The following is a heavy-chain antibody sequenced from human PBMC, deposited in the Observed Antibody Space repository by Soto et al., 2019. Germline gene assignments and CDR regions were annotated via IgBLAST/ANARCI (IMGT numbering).Heavy chain of an antibody. V-gene: IGHV4-30-2*01. D-gene: IGHD2-21*02. CDR1: GSSISSGGYS. J-gene: IGHJ4*02. CDR2: IYHSGST. CDR3: ARSIVVVTAIHYFDY. Sequence: SETLSLTCAVSGSSISSGGYSWSWIRQPPGKGLEWIGYIYHSGSTYYNPSLKSRVTISVDRSKNQFSLKLSSVTAADTAVYYCARSIVVVTAIHYFDYWGQGTLVTV.